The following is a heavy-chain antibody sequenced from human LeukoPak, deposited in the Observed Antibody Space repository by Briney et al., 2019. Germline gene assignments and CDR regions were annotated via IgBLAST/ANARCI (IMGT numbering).Heavy chain of an antibody. CDR2: IRTKSAGGTT. Sequence: AWSPRLSCAASGFTLSNVWMSWVRQAPGRELEWIGRIRTKSAGGTTDYAAPVKGRFTVSRDDSESTLFLQMNSLKTEDTAVYYWTTFADFWTPYSFDYWGHGTLVTVSS. V-gene: IGHV3-15*01. D-gene: IGHD3/OR15-3a*01. CDR3: TTFADFWTPYSFDY. CDR1: GFTLSNVW. J-gene: IGHJ4*01.